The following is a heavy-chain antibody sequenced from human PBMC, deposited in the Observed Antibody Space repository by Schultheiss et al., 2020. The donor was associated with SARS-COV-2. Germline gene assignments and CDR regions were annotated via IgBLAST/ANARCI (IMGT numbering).Heavy chain of an antibody. CDR3: AKEGQVAGDFDY. Sequence: GGSLRLSCAASGFTFSSYGMHWVRQAPGKGLEWVAVISYDGSNKYYADSVKGRFTISRDNSKNTLYLQMNSLRAEDTAVYYCAKEGQVAGDFDYWGQGTLVTVSS. CDR2: ISYDGSNK. V-gene: IGHV3-30*18. CDR1: GFTFSSYG. J-gene: IGHJ4*02. D-gene: IGHD6-19*01.